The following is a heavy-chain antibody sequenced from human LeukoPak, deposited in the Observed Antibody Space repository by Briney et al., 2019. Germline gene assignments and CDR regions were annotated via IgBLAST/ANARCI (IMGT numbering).Heavy chain of an antibody. V-gene: IGHV4-59*01. CDR1: GGSISSYY. CDR3: ARNAYYYDSSGHGRWYFQH. Sequence: SETLSLTCTVSGGSISSYYWSWIRLPPGKGLEWIGYIYYSGSTNYNPSLKSRVTISVDTSKNQFSLKLSSVTAADTAVYYCARNAYYYDSSGHGRWYFQHWGQGTLVTVSS. D-gene: IGHD3-22*01. J-gene: IGHJ1*01. CDR2: IYYSGST.